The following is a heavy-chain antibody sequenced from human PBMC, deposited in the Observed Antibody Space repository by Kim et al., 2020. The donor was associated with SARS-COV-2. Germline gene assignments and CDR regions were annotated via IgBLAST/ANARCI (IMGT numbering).Heavy chain of an antibody. Sequence: GGSLRLSCAASQFAFSKSFMNWIRQAPGKGLEWVANIQPDGSSTAYVDSVKGRFTISRDNAKKALYLQMNSLRGEDTAVYFCTKVSLAEDDNYWGQGTLV. CDR2: IQPDGSST. J-gene: IGHJ4*02. V-gene: IGHV3-7*03. D-gene: IGHD3-22*01. CDR3: TKVSLAEDDNY. CDR1: QFAFSKSF.